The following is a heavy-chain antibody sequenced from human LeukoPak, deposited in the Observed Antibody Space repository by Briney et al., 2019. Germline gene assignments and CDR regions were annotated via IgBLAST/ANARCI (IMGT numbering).Heavy chain of an antibody. Sequence: GGSLRLSCAGSGFTLSSNWMHWVRQGPGKGLEWVSAISGSGGSTYYADSVKGRFTISRDNSKNTLYLQMNSLRAEDTAVYYCAKEGNYYYYYYMDVWGKGTTVTVSS. D-gene: IGHD6-13*01. CDR2: ISGSGGST. CDR3: AKEGNYYYYYYMDV. V-gene: IGHV3-23*01. CDR1: GFTLSSNW. J-gene: IGHJ6*03.